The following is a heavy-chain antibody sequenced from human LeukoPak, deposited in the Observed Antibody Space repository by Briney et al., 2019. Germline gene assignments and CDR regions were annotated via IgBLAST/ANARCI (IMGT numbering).Heavy chain of an antibody. CDR3: AREGRGYSYAFEY. J-gene: IGHJ4*02. CDR1: GFTFSSYA. D-gene: IGHD5-18*01. CDR2: INSDGSST. V-gene: IGHV3-74*01. Sequence: GGSLRLSCAASGFTFSSYAMSWVRQAPGKGLVWVSRINSDGSSTTYADSVKGRFTISRDNGQNTLYLQMNSLRAEDTAVYYCAREGRGYSYAFEYWGQGTLVTVSS.